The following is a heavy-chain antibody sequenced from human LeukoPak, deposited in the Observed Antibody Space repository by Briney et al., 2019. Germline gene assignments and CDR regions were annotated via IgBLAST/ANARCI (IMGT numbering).Heavy chain of an antibody. CDR3: AKGTRDGRYFDY. V-gene: IGHV3-23*01. J-gene: IGHJ4*02. D-gene: IGHD5-24*01. Sequence: GGSLRLSCAASGFTFSSYAMSWVRQAPGKGLEWVSAISVSGGSTYYADSVKGRFTISRDNSKNTLYRQMNSLRAEDTAVYYCAKGTRDGRYFDYWGQGTLVTVSS. CDR1: GFTFSSYA. CDR2: ISVSGGST.